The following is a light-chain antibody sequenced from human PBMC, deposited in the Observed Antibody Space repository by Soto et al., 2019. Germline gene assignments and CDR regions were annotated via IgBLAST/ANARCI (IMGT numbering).Light chain of an antibody. CDR2: DVS. CDR3: SSYTSSSTPGVV. J-gene: IGLJ2*01. V-gene: IGLV2-14*01. CDR1: SSDVGGYNY. Sequence: QSALTQPASVSGSPGQSITISCTGTSSDVGGYNYVSWYQQHPGKAPKLMIYDVSNRPSGVSNRFSGSKSGNTASLTISGLQAEDEAVYYCSSYTSSSTPGVVFGGGTQLTVL.